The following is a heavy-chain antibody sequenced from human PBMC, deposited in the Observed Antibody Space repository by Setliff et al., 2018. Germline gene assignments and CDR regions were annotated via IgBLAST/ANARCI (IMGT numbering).Heavy chain of an antibody. CDR3: ARLKTAMVDF. J-gene: IGHJ4*02. D-gene: IGHD5-18*01. CDR2: INHSGTT. Sequence: PSETLSLTCTVYGGSFSGYYWSWIRQPPGKGLEWIGEINHSGTTYCNPSLNSRVTISMDTSTNQFSLKLSSVTAADTAVYYCARLKTAMVDFWGQGTLVTVSS. V-gene: IGHV4-34*01. CDR1: GGSFSGYY.